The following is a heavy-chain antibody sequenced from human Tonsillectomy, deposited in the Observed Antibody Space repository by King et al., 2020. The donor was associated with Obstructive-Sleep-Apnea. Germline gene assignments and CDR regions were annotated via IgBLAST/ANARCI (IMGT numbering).Heavy chain of an antibody. CDR2: MNPNSGNT. D-gene: IGHD3-3*01. J-gene: IGHJ4*02. Sequence: QVQLVESGAEVKKPGASVKVSCKASGYTFTSYDINWVRQATGQGLEWMGWMNPNSGNTGDVQKFQGRVTMTRNTSISTAYMELSSLRSEDTAVYYCARASLGLTTVWSYWGQGTLVTVSS. CDR1: GYTFTSYD. V-gene: IGHV1-8*01. CDR3: ARASLGLTTVWSY.